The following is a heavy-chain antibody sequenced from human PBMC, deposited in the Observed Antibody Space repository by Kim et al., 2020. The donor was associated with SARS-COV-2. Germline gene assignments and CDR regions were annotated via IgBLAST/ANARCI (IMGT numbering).Heavy chain of an antibody. J-gene: IGHJ4*02. Sequence: GSVKGRLTISRDNSNNTLYLQMNGLRAEDTAVFYCAKDRGHSYLNGYFAYWGQGTLVTVSS. V-gene: IGHV3-33*06. CDR3: AKDRGHSYLNGYFAY. D-gene: IGHD5-18*01.